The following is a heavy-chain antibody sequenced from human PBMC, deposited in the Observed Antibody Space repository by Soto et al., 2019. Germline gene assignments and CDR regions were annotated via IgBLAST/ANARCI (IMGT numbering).Heavy chain of an antibody. CDR2: INPNSGGT. CDR3: ARGGKTTVKSYSYYGMDV. Sequence: ASVKVSCKASGYTFTGYYLHWVRQAPGQGLERMGWINPNSGGTNYAQKFQGWVTMTRDTSISTAYMELSRLSSDDTAVYYCARGGKTTVKSYSYYGMDVWGQGTTVTVSS. D-gene: IGHD4-17*01. J-gene: IGHJ6*02. CDR1: GYTFTGYY. V-gene: IGHV1-2*04.